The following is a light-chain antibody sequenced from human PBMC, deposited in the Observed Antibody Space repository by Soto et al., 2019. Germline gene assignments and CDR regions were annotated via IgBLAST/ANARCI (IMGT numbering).Light chain of an antibody. CDR3: QHYNSYSEA. J-gene: IGKJ1*01. CDR1: QSISSW. CDR2: KAS. Sequence: DIQMTQSPSTLSASVGDRVTITCRASQSISSWLAWYQQKPGKAPKLLIYKASSLESGVPSRFSVSGSGTDFTLTISSLQPEDFATYYCQHYNSYSEAFGQGTKVDI. V-gene: IGKV1-5*03.